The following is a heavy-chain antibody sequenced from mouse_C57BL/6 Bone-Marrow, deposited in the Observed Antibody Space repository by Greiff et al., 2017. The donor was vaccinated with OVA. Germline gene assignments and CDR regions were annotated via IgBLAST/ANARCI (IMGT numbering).Heavy chain of an antibody. CDR2: INPSTGGT. Sequence: EVKLVESGPELVKPGASVKIPCKASGYSFTGYYMNWVKQSPEKSLEWIGEINPSTGGTTYNQKFKAKATLTVDKSSSTAYMQLKSLTSEDSAVYYCARGGTSPFAYWGQGTLVTVSA. CDR1: GYSFTGYY. V-gene: IGHV1-42*01. D-gene: IGHD4-1*01. CDR3: ARGGTSPFAY. J-gene: IGHJ3*01.